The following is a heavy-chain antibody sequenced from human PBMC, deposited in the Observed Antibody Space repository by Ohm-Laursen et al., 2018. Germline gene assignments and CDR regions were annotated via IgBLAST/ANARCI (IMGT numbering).Heavy chain of an antibody. CDR1: GDSVSSNSGS. J-gene: IGHJ4*02. V-gene: IGHV6-1*01. CDR2: TYYRSKWFY. CDR3: ARVEQQLTYYFDY. Sequence: QTLSLTCAISGDSVSSNSGSWNWIRQSPSRGLEWLGRTYYRSKWFYEYAVSVKSRITINPDTSKNQFSLRLSSVTAADTAVYYCARVEQQLTYYFDYWGQGTLVTVPS. D-gene: IGHD6-13*01.